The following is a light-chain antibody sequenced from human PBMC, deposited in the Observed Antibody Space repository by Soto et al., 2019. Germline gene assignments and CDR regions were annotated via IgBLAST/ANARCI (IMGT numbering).Light chain of an antibody. V-gene: IGLV2-14*03. Sequence: QSALTQPASVSGSPGQSITISCTGTSSDVGGYNSVSWYQHHPGKAPELIIYDVTNRPSGISHRFSGSKSGNTASLTIPGLQAEDEADYYCSSVTSSSALRVFGGGTKLTVL. J-gene: IGLJ3*02. CDR2: DVT. CDR1: SSDVGGYNS. CDR3: SSVTSSSALRV.